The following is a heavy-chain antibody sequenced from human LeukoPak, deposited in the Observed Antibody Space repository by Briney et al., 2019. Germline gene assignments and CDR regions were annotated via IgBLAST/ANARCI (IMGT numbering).Heavy chain of an antibody. CDR1: GFTFSRYW. V-gene: IGHV3-74*01. CDR3: ARSREPGRDGDY. Sequence: PGGSLRLSCAASGFTFSRYWMHWVRQAPGKGLVWVSRISNDAFSTAYADSVKGRFTLSRDNAKNTLYLQTNSLRVEDTAVYYCARSREPGRDGDYWGQGTVVTVPS. D-gene: IGHD5-24*01. CDR2: ISNDAFST. J-gene: IGHJ4*02.